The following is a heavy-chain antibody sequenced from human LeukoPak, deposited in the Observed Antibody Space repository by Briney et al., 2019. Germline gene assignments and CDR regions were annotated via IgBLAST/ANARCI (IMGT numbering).Heavy chain of an antibody. Sequence: GGSLRLSCAASGFSFSGHWMHWTRQLPGKGLVWVSRISPTGSTTSYADSVKGRFTVSRDNAKNTLYLQVNNLRAEDTAVYYCARGPSSNWSGLDFWGQGTLLTVSS. CDR2: ISPTGSTT. CDR1: GFSFSGHW. V-gene: IGHV3-74*01. CDR3: ARGPSSNWSGLDF. D-gene: IGHD6-13*01. J-gene: IGHJ4*02.